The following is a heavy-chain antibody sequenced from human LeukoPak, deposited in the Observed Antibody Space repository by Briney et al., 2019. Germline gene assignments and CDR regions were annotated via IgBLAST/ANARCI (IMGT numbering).Heavy chain of an antibody. CDR3: ARDSQVAGTDY. J-gene: IGHJ4*02. CDR1: GGSISSYY. CDR2: IYYSGST. D-gene: IGHD6-19*01. Sequence: SETLSLTCTVSGGSISSYYRSWIRQPPGKGLEWIGYIYYSGSTNYNPSLKSRVTISVDTSRNQFSLKLSSVTAADTAVYYCARDSQVAGTDYRGQGTLVTVSS. V-gene: IGHV4-59*01.